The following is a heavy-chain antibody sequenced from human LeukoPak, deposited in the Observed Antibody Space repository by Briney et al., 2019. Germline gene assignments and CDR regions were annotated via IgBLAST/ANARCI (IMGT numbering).Heavy chain of an antibody. D-gene: IGHD3-3*01. J-gene: IGHJ4*02. CDR1: GFSFTKYA. Sequence: AGGSLRLSCAASGFSFTKYAMNWVRQAPAKGLEWVAVVTGSSGATDYADSVKGRFTISRDNSKNTLFLQMNSLRAEDTAIYYCAKGAYDFLEIAYFDYWGQGALVTVSS. V-gene: IGHV3-23*01. CDR2: VTGSSGAT. CDR3: AKGAYDFLEIAYFDY.